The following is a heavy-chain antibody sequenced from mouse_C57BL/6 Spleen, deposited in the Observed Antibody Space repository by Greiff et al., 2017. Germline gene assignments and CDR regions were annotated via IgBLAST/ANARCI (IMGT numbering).Heavy chain of an antibody. CDR1: GYTFTSYW. Sequence: QVQLQQPGAELVMPGASVKLSCKASGYTFTSYWMHWVKQRPGQGLEWIGEIDPSDSYTNYNQKFKGKSTVTVDKSSSTAYMQLSSLTSEDSAVYYCERCDGSSAWFADWGQGTLVTVSA. CDR2: IDPSDSYT. D-gene: IGHD2-3*01. V-gene: IGHV1-69*01. CDR3: ERCDGSSAWFAD. J-gene: IGHJ3*01.